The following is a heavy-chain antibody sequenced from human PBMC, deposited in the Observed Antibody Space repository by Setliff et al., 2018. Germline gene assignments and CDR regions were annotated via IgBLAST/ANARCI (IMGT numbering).Heavy chain of an antibody. D-gene: IGHD3-9*01. CDR2: ISSTITST. V-gene: IGHV3-23*01. CDR3: AKHGAYNDFLTGYNFYYDMDV. Sequence: GGSLGLSCAASGFTFSSYWMSWVRQAPGKGLEWVSAISSTITSTYYADSVKGRFTISRDNSKNTLYLQMNSLRAEDTAVYYCAKHGAYNDFLTGYNFYYDMDVWGQGTTVTVSS. CDR1: GFTFSSYW. J-gene: IGHJ6*02.